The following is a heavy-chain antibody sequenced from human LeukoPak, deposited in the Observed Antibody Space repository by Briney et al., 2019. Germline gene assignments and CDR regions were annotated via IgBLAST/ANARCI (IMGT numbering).Heavy chain of an antibody. CDR1: GFTFSSYA. CDR3: AKDYGATFRGPFDY. J-gene: IGHJ4*02. D-gene: IGHD4-17*01. V-gene: IGHV3-30*18. CDR2: MSYDGIYK. Sequence: PGRSLRLSCAASGFTFSSYAMHWVRQAPGKGLEWVALMSYDGIYKFYADSVKGRFTTSRDNSKNTLYLQMNSLGTDDTAVYYCAKDYGATFRGPFDYWGQGALVTVSS.